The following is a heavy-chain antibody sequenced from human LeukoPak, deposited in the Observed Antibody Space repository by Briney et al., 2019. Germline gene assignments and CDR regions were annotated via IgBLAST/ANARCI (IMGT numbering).Heavy chain of an antibody. CDR2: IIPIFGTA. V-gene: IGHV1-69*13. CDR1: GGAFSSYA. J-gene: IGHJ4*02. CDR3: ARGLPKYSSSQRSNYFDY. D-gene: IGHD6-13*01. Sequence: SEKVSCKASGGAFSSYAISWVRQAPGQGLEWMGGIIPIFGTANYAQKFQGRVTITADESTSTAYMELSSLRSEDTAVYYCARGLPKYSSSQRSNYFDYWGQGTLVTVSS.